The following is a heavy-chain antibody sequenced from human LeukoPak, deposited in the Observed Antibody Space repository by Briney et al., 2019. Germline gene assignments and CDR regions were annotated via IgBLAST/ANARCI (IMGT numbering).Heavy chain of an antibody. V-gene: IGHV3-21*01. CDR2: ISSSSSYI. Sequence: GGSLRLSCAASGFTFSSYSMNWFRQAPGKGLGWVSSISSSSSYIYYADSVKGRFTISRDNAKNSLYLQMNSLRAEDTAVYYCARGSVVYYYGMDVWGQGTTVTVSS. J-gene: IGHJ6*02. CDR1: GFTFSSYS. CDR3: ARGSVVYYYGMDV.